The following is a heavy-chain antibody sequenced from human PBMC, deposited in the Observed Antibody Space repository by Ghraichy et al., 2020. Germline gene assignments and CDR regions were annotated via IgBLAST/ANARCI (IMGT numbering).Heavy chain of an antibody. Sequence: GGSLRLSCAASRFTMSDHYMDWVRQAPGKGLEWVARTKYRAENYATEYAASVRGRFTISRDGSNNWLYLQMNSLKTEDTAVYYCARSGVNYRFDCWGQGTLVTVSS. CDR3: ARSGVNYRFDC. J-gene: IGHJ4*02. V-gene: IGHV3-72*01. CDR2: TKYRAENYAT. D-gene: IGHD3-3*01. CDR1: RFTMSDHY.